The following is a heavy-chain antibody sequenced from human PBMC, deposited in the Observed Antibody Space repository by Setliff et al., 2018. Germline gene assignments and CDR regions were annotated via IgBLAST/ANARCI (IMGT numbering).Heavy chain of an antibody. CDR3: AKDTHYYASSGYYCFDY. V-gene: IGHV3-30*02. J-gene: IGHJ4*02. D-gene: IGHD3-22*01. CDR2: IRHDGTNE. CDR1: GFTPGMYG. Sequence: PGESLKISCAASGFTPGMYGVHWVRQAPGKGLEWLAYIRHDGTNENYADSVKGRFTISRDNSRNTLFLQMNSLRTEDTAVYYCAKDTHYYASSGYYCFDYWGQGTLVTVSS.